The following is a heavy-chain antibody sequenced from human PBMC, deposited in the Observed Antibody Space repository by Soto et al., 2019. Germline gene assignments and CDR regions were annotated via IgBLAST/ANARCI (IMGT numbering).Heavy chain of an antibody. J-gene: IGHJ4*02. CDR3: ARHPAGYCGGDCPFDY. D-gene: IGHD2-21*01. CDR1: GGSISSYY. Sequence: SETLSLTCTVSGGSISSYYWSWIRQPPGEGLEWIGYIYYSGSTNYNPSLKGRVTISVDTFKYQFSLKLSSVTAADSAVYYCARHPAGYCGGDCPFDYWGQGTLVTVSS. CDR2: IYYSGST. V-gene: IGHV4-59*08.